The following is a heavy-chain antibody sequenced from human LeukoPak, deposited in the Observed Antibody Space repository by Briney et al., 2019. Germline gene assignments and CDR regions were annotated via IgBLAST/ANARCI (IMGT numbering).Heavy chain of an antibody. CDR3: ARDPYGSGSYYKYYYYYYGMDV. CDR1: GGSVSSGSYY. Sequence: SETLSLTCTVSGGSVSSGSYYWSWIRQPPGKGLEWIGYINYSGSTNYNPSLKSRVTISVDTSKNQFSLKLSSVTAADTAVYYCARDPYGSGSYYKYYYYYYGMDVWGQGTTVTVSS. J-gene: IGHJ6*02. D-gene: IGHD3-10*01. V-gene: IGHV4-61*01. CDR2: INYSGST.